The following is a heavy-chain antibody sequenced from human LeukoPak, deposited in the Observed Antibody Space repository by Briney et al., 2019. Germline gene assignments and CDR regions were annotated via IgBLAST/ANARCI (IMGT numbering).Heavy chain of an antibody. D-gene: IGHD6-13*01. V-gene: IGHV3-23*01. CDR3: ARDVIAAAPFDY. CDR2: ISGSGGST. CDR1: GFTFSSYA. Sequence: GGSLRLSCAASGFTFSSYAMSWVRQAPGKGLEWASAISGSGGSTYYADSVKGRFTISRDNAKNSLYLQMNSLRAEDTAVYYCARDVIAAAPFDYWGQGTLVTVSS. J-gene: IGHJ4*02.